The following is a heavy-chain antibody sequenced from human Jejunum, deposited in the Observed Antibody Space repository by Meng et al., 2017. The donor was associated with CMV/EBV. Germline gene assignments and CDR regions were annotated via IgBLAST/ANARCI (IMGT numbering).Heavy chain of an antibody. J-gene: IGHJ3*01. Sequence: DYYFHGGRQAPGQGLEWMGWITGKTGGTKFAQKFQGRVTMTRDTSISTVYMELSRLSSDDTAVYYCAGERDYGSGSYFRDGFDLWGQGTTVTVSS. V-gene: IGHV1-2*02. CDR1: DYY. CDR2: ITGKTGGT. D-gene: IGHD3-10*01. CDR3: AGERDYGSGSYFRDGFDL.